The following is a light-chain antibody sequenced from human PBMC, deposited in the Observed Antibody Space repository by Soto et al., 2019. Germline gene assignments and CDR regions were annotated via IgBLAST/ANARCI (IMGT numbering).Light chain of an antibody. V-gene: IGLV1-40*01. J-gene: IGLJ3*02. Sequence: QSVLTQPPSVSGAPGQRVTISCTGSNSNTGAGFDVHWYQQLPGTAPKLLIYDTNNRPSGVPGRFSGSKSGTSASLAISGLQVVDEADYYCQSYDSSLNAGVFGGGTKLTVL. CDR2: DTN. CDR1: NSNTGAGFD. CDR3: QSYDSSLNAGV.